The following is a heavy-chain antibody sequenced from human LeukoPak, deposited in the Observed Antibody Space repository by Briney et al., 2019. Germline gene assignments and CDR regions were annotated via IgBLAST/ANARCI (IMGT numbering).Heavy chain of an antibody. CDR2: IYYSGST. D-gene: IGHD3-10*01. CDR3: ASNYYGSGSLDY. Sequence: SETLSLTCTVSGGSISSYYWSWIRQPPGKGLEWIGYIYYSGSTNYNPSLKSRVTISVDTSKNQFSLKVSSVTAADTAVYYCASNYYGSGSLDYWGQGNLITVSS. CDR1: GGSISSYY. V-gene: IGHV4-59*08. J-gene: IGHJ4*02.